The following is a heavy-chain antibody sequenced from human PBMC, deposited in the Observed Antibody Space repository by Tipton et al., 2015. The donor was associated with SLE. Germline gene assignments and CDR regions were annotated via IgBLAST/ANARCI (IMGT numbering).Heavy chain of an antibody. D-gene: IGHD4/OR15-4a*01. J-gene: IGHJ6*02. Sequence: LRLSCSVSGDSISSNIYYWGWIRQPPEKGLEWIANIHYNGRMYYNPSLKSRVTISLDTSKNQISLKLSSVTAADTAVYYCVRQGGTMGPYHRIDFWGQGTTVTVSS. V-gene: IGHV4-39*07. CDR1: GDSISSNIYY. CDR3: VRQGGTMGPYHRIDF. CDR2: IHYNGRM.